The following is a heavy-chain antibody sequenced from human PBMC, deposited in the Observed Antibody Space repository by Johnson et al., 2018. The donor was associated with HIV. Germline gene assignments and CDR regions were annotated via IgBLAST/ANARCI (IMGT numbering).Heavy chain of an antibody. V-gene: IGHV3-30*04. Sequence: QVQLVESWGGVVQPGRSLRLSCAASGFTFSSYAMHWVRQAPGKGLEWVAVISYDGSNKYYADSVKGRFTISTDNSKNTLYLQMNSLRAEDTAVYYCARDNGIAAAGDLDIWGQGTMVTVSS. J-gene: IGHJ3*02. CDR2: ISYDGSNK. D-gene: IGHD6-13*01. CDR3: ARDNGIAAAGDLDI. CDR1: GFTFSSYA.